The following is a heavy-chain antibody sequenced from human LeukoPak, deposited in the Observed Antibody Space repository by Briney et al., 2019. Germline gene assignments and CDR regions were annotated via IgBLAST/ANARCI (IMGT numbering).Heavy chain of an antibody. Sequence: GGSLRLSCVGSGFTSIAYALTWARQAPGKGLEWVSGISGGGVTTYYADSVKGRFTISRDNSRNTLYLQMNSLRADDTAIYYCARNQQLGGHSYYYYGMDVWGQGTTVTVSS. J-gene: IGHJ6*02. CDR3: ARNQQLGGHSYYYYGMDV. V-gene: IGHV3-23*01. CDR1: GFTSIAYA. D-gene: IGHD3-16*01. CDR2: ISGGGVTT.